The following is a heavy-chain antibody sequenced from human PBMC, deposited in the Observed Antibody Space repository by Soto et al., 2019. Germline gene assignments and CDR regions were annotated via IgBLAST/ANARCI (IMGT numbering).Heavy chain of an antibody. D-gene: IGHD3-22*01. CDR2: IRSKAHNYVT. V-gene: IGHV3-73*01. J-gene: IGHJ4*02. CDR3: TPLSYDTSGYYPSVY. CDR1: GFSFSASA. Sequence: EVQLVESGGDLVQPGGSLKLSCAASGFSFSASAMHWVRQASGKGLEWVGRIRSKAHNYVTAYAAAVDGRFTISRDDSKSTTYLQMNSLKTEDTAVYYCTPLSYDTSGYYPSVYWGQGTLVTVSS.